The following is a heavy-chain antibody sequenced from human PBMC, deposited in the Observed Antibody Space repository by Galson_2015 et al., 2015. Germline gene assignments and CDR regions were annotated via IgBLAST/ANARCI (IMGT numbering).Heavy chain of an antibody. CDR2: INTNTGNP. V-gene: IGHV7-4-1*02. Sequence: FTSYAMNWVRQAPGQGLEWMGWINTNTGNPTYAQGFTGRFVFSLDTSVSTAYLQISSLKAEDTAVYYCARGIYDFWSAHTDYYYGMDVWGQGTTVTVSS. CDR1: FTSYA. D-gene: IGHD3-3*01. CDR3: ARGIYDFWSAHTDYYYGMDV. J-gene: IGHJ6*02.